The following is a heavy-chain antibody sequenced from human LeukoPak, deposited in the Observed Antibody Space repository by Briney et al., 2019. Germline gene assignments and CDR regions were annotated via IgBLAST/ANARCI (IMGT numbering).Heavy chain of an antibody. CDR1: GFSLSTSGVA. CDR2: IYWDDDK. Sequence: SGPTLVTPTQTLTLTCTFSGFSLSTSGVAVGWIRQPPGKALEWLALIYWDDDKRYSPSLKSRLTITKDTSNNQAVLTMTNMDPVDTATYYCAHSKTGLLILFFFDFWGQGTLVTVSS. J-gene: IGHJ4*02. V-gene: IGHV2-5*02. D-gene: IGHD1-26*01. CDR3: AHSKTGLLILFFFDF.